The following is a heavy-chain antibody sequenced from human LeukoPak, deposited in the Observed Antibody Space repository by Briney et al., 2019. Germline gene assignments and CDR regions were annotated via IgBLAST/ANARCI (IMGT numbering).Heavy chain of an antibody. CDR3: AKTTVGYSSGRFPGWPADY. D-gene: IGHD2-15*01. V-gene: IGHV3-23*01. J-gene: IGHJ4*02. Sequence: GGSLRLSCTASGFAFGSYAMYWVRQAPGKGLEWVSGIFGSGGSARYADSVKGRFTISRDNSKNTVYLEMNSLGVEDTAVYFCAKTTVGYSSGRFPGWPADYRGQGTLVTVSS. CDR1: GFAFGSYA. CDR2: IFGSGGSA.